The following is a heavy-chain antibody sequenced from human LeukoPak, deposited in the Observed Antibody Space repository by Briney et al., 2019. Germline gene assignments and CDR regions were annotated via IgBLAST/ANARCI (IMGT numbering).Heavy chain of an antibody. D-gene: IGHD6-6*01. CDR1: GGSISSSNW. CDR3: ARGGTAARIRRYNYYYGMDV. V-gene: IGHV4-4*02. Sequence: SGTLSLTCAVSGGSISSSNWWSWVRQPPGKGLEWIGEIYHSGSTNYNPSLKSRVTISVDKSKNQFSLKLSSVTAADTAVYYCARGGTAARIRRYNYYYGMDVSCQGTTVTVSS. CDR2: IYHSGST. J-gene: IGHJ6*02.